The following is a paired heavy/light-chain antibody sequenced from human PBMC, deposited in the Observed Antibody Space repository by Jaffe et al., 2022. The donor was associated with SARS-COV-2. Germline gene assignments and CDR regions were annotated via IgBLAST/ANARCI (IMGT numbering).Light chain of an antibody. CDR1: QGITSY. CDR3: QQPNSYPIT. CDR2: AAS. V-gene: IGKV1-9*01. Sequence: DIQLTQSPSFLSASVGDRVTITCRASQGITSYLAWYQQKPGKAPKLLIYAASTLQSGVPSRFSGSGSGTEFTLTISSLQPEDFATYYCQQPNSYPITFGQGTRLEIK. J-gene: IGKJ5*01.
Heavy chain of an antibody. CDR1: GGSISSGGYY. V-gene: IGHV4-31*03. D-gene: IGHD1-26*01. CDR3: ARSLSGWELLQNWFDP. CDR2: IYYSGST. Sequence: QVQLQESGPGLVKPSQTLSLTCTVSGGSISSGGYYWSWTRQHPGKGLEWIGSIYYSGSTYYNPSLNSRVTISVDTSKNRLSLKLSSVTAADTAVYYCARSLSGWELLQNWFDPWGQGILVTVSS. J-gene: IGHJ5*02.